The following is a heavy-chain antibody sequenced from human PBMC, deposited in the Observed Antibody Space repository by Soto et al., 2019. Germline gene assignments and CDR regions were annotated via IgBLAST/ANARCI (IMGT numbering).Heavy chain of an antibody. CDR2: IIPILGIA. Sequence: QVQLVQSGAEVKKPGSSVKVSCKASGGTFSSYTISWVRQAPGQGLEWMGRIIPILGIANYAQKFQGRVTITADKSTSTAYMELSSLGSEDTAVYYCASGPRVAAVDYWGQGTLVTVSS. D-gene: IGHD6-19*01. CDR3: ASGPRVAAVDY. CDR1: GGTFSSYT. V-gene: IGHV1-69*02. J-gene: IGHJ4*02.